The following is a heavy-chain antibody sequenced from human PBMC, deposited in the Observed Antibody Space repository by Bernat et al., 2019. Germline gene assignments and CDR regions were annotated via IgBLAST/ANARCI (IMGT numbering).Heavy chain of an antibody. CDR3: ALLEGGSGGSCYSRYGMDV. V-gene: IGHV2-70*15. CDR2: IDWDDDK. J-gene: IGHJ6*02. D-gene: IGHD2-15*01. Sequence: QVTLRESGPALVKPTQTLTLTCTFSGFSLSTSGMCVSWIRQPPGKVLEWLARIDWDDDKYYSTSLKTRLTISKDTSKNQVVLTMTNMDPVDTATYYCALLEGGSGGSCYSRYGMDVWGQGTTVTVSS. CDR1: GFSLSTSGMC.